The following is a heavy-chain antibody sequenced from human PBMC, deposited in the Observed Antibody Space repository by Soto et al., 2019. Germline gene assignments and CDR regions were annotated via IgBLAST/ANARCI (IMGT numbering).Heavy chain of an antibody. CDR1: GYTFTAYY. CDR2: INPNSGVT. Sequence: ASVTVSCKASGYTFTAYYVHWVRQAPGQGLEWMGWINPNSGVTKYAQKFQGRVTMTRDTSINSAYMELSSLRSDDTAVYYCARDRGDSGSFYTFNYWGQGTLVTVSS. J-gene: IGHJ4*02. CDR3: ARDRGDSGSFYTFNY. D-gene: IGHD3-10*01. V-gene: IGHV1-2*02.